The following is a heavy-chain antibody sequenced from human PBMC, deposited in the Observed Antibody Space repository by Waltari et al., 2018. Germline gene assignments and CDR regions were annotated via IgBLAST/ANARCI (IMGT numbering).Heavy chain of an antibody. D-gene: IGHD3-10*01. Sequence: QLQLQESGPGLVKPSETLSLTCTVSGGSISRSRYYWGWIRQPPGKGLEWIGSIYYSGSTYYNPSLKSRVTISVDTSKNQFSLKLSSVTAADTAVYYCARASRETMVQGVIIHDAFDIWGQGTMVTVSS. CDR2: IYYSGST. J-gene: IGHJ3*02. CDR1: GGSISRSRYY. CDR3: ARASRETMVQGVIIHDAFDI. V-gene: IGHV4-39*07.